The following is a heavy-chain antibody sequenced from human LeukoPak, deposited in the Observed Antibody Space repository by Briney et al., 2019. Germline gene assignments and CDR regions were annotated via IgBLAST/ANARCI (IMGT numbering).Heavy chain of an antibody. V-gene: IGHV3-23*01. J-gene: IGHJ4*02. D-gene: IGHD2-8*02. Sequence: GGSLRLSCAASGFTFSTFAMIWVRQPPGKGLEWVSSIFPSGGEIHYADSVRGRFTISRDNSKSTLSLQMNSLRAEDTAIYCCATYRQVLLPFESWGQGTLVTVSS. CDR1: GFTFSTFA. CDR2: IFPSGGEI. CDR3: ATYRQVLLPFES.